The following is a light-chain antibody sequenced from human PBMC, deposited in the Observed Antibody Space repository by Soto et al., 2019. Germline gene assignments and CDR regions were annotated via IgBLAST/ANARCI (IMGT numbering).Light chain of an antibody. J-gene: IGKJ2*01. CDR1: QSVSSN. V-gene: IGKV3-15*01. CDR2: DAS. Sequence: EIVMTQSPATLSVSPGERATLSCRASQSVSSNLAWYQQNPGQAPRLLIYDASTRATGIPARFSGSGSGTEFTLTIGSLQSEDFAVYYCQQYNNWPPRYTFGQGTKLEIK. CDR3: QQYNNWPPRYT.